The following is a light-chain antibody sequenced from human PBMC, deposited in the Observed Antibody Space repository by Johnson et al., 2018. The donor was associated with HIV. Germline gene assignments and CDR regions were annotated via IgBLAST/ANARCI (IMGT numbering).Light chain of an antibody. CDR3: GTWDSSLSGYV. J-gene: IGLJ1*01. CDR2: DNS. CDR1: RSNIGDNF. Sequence: QYVLTQPPSVSAAPGQKVTISCSGNRSNIGDNFVSWYQHIPGTAPKLLVYDNSKRPSGIPDRFSATKSGTSATLGITGLQTGDEADYYCGTWDSSLSGYVFGTGTKVTVL. V-gene: IGLV1-51*01.